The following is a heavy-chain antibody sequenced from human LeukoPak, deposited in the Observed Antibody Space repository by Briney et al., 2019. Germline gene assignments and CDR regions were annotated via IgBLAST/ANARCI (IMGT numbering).Heavy chain of an antibody. CDR1: GFTFSNAW. CDR2: IKSQTDGGTT. Sequence: GGSQRLSCAASGFTFSNAWMSWVRQAPGKGLEWVGRIKSQTDGGTTDYAAPVKGRFTISRDDSKNTAYLQMNSLKTEDTAVYYCTRYDYGVAGNAFDIWGQGTMVTVSS. CDR3: TRYDYGVAGNAFDI. D-gene: IGHD4-17*01. J-gene: IGHJ3*02. V-gene: IGHV3-15*01.